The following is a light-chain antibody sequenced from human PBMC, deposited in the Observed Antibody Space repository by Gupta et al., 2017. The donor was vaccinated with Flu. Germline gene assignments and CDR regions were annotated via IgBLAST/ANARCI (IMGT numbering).Light chain of an antibody. V-gene: IGKV1-5*03. CDR2: KAS. Sequence: IQMHQYPSTLYASVGDRVTITCRASQSISSWLAWYQQKAGKAPTLLIDKASSLNSGVPSRFSGRGAGTEFTLTSSSLHPDDFATYYCQHCNSYSRTFGQGTKVEIK. J-gene: IGKJ1*01. CDR1: QSISSW. CDR3: QHCNSYSRT.